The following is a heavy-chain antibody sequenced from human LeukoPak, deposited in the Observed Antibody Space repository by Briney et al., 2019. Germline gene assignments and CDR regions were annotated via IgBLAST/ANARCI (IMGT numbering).Heavy chain of an antibody. CDR1: GYTFTGYY. D-gene: IGHD3-16*01. V-gene: IGHV1-2*02. J-gene: IGHJ3*02. CDR2: INPNSGGT. Sequence: GASVKVSCKASGYTFTGYYMHWVRQAPGQGLEWMGWINPNSGGTNYAQKFQGRVTMTRDTSISTAYMELSRLRSDDTAVYYCASLDCVWGSLVGDAFDIWGQGTMVTVSS. CDR3: ASLDCVWGSLVGDAFDI.